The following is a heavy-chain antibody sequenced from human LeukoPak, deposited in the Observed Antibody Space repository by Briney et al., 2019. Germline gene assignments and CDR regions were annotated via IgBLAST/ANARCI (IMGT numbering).Heavy chain of an antibody. Sequence: PSETLSLTCTVSGGSISSGTYYWGWIRQPPGKGLEWIGSIYYSGSTYYNPSLRSRVTISVDTSKNQFSLRLGSVTAADTAVYYCARVKGIGPYFFDYWGQGTLVTVSS. D-gene: IGHD2-15*01. V-gene: IGHV4-39*07. CDR1: GGSISSGTYY. J-gene: IGHJ4*02. CDR2: IYYSGST. CDR3: ARVKGIGPYFFDY.